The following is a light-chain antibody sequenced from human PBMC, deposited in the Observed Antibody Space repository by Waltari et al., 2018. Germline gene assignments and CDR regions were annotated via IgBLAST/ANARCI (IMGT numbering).Light chain of an antibody. CDR1: GSDVCGYDY. CDR2: DVY. J-gene: IGLJ2*01. CDR3: SSYTSSGVV. V-gene: IGLV2-14*01. Sequence: QSALTQPASVSGSPGQAIIISCTGTGSDVCGYDYVSWYQQYPGKAPRLIIYDVYNRPPGVSTRFSGSKSDNTASLTISGLQAEDESVYYCSSYTSSGVVFGGGTKLTVL.